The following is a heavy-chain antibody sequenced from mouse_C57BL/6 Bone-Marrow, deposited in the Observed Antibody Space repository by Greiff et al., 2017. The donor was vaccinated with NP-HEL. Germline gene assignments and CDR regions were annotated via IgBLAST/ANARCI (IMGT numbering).Heavy chain of an antibody. CDR3: ARHEALRDAMDY. D-gene: IGHD1-1*01. V-gene: IGHV5-9*01. CDR1: GFTFSSYT. CDR2: ISGGGGNT. Sequence: EVKLVESGGGLVKPGGSLKLSCAASGFTFSSYTMSWVRQTPEKRLAWVATISGGGGNTYYPDSVKGRFTISRDNAKNTLYLQMSSLRSEDTALYYCARHEALRDAMDYWGQGTSVTVSS. J-gene: IGHJ4*01.